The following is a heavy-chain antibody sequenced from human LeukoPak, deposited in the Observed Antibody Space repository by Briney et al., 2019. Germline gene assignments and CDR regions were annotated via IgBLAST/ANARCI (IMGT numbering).Heavy chain of an antibody. D-gene: IGHD6-13*01. CDR2: ISYDGSNK. CDR1: GFTFSSYG. V-gene: IGHV3-30*18. CDR3: AKDQIASSSWFNTDYYYGMDV. Sequence: GGSLRLSCAASGFTFSSYGMHWVRQAPGKGLEWVAVISYDGSNKYYADSVKGRFTISRDNSKNTLYLQMNSLRAEDTAVHYCAKDQIASSSWFNTDYYYGMDVWGQGTTVTVSS. J-gene: IGHJ6*02.